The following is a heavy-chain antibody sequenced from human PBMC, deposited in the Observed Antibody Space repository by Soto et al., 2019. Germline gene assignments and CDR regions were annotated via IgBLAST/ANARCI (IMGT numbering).Heavy chain of an antibody. J-gene: IGHJ4*02. Sequence: ASVKVSCKASGYTFTGYYIHWVRQAPGQGLEWMGWVNPNSGGTNYAQKFQGWVTMTRDTSISTAYMELSRLRSDDAAVYYCVTSRVSIAVAGETEYYLASWGQGTLATVSA. CDR2: VNPNSGGT. CDR3: VTSRVSIAVAGETEYYLAS. D-gene: IGHD6-19*01. CDR1: GYTFTGYY. V-gene: IGHV1-2*04.